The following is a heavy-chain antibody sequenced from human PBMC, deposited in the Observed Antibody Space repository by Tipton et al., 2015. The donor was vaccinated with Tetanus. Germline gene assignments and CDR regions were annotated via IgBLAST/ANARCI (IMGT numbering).Heavy chain of an antibody. CDR2: ISPGDSDA. D-gene: IGHD3-10*01. CDR3: ARLPKHYSASGSA. J-gene: IGHJ5*02. V-gene: IGHV5-51*01. CDR1: GHNSRSYW. Sequence: VQLVQSGPEVKKPGESLKMSCKISGHNSRSYWISWVRQMPGKGLEWMGIISPGDSDATYSPSFQGHVAISLDKSISTAYLQWSSLKASDTAIYFCARLPKHYSASGSAWGQGTQVTVSS.